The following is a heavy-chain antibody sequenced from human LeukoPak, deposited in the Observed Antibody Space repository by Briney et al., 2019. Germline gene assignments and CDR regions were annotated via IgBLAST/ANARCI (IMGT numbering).Heavy chain of an antibody. J-gene: IGHJ6*04. V-gene: IGHV3-11*04. CDR3: AELGITMIGGV. D-gene: IGHD3-10*02. CDR1: GFTFSDYY. Sequence: GGSLRLSCVASGFTFSDYYMTWIRQSPGKGLEWVSYISSTGATIYYADSVKGRFTISRDNAKNSLYLQMNSLRAEDTAVYYCAELGITMIGGVWGKGTTVTISP. CDR2: ISSTGATI.